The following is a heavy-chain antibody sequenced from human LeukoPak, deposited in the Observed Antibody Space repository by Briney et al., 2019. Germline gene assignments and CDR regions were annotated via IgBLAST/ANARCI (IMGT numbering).Heavy chain of an antibody. CDR1: GYSFTNYW. CDR3: ARQTPNQYGMDV. J-gene: IGHJ6*02. Sequence: GESLKISCKASGYSFTNYWIGWVRQMPGKGLEWLGIIYPDDSNPRYSPSFQGQVTISVDKSISTAYLQWSSLKASDTAMYYCARQTPNQYGMDVWGQGTTVTVSS. V-gene: IGHV5-51*01. CDR2: IYPDDSNP.